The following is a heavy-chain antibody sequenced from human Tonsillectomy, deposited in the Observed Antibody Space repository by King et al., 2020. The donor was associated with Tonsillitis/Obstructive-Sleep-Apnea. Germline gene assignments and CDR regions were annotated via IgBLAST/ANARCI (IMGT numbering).Heavy chain of an antibody. J-gene: IGHJ6*03. CDR1: GFTFDDYT. CDR3: AKAPAGYYYYMDV. Sequence: VQLVESGGVVVQPGGSLRLSCAAAGFTFDDYTMHLVRQAPGKGLEWVSLISWDGGRPYYADTLKGRFTISRDNSKNSLYLQMNSLRTDDTALYYCAKAPAGYYYYMDVWGKGTTVTVSS. CDR2: ISWDGGRP. V-gene: IGHV3-43*01.